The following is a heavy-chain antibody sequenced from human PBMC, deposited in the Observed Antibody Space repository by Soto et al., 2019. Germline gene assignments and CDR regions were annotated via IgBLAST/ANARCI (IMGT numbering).Heavy chain of an antibody. CDR2: ISYDGSNK. CDR1: GFTFSSYG. J-gene: IGHJ6*02. Sequence: QVQLVESGGGVVQPGRSLRLSCAASGFTFSSYGMHWVRQAPGKGLEWVAVISYDGSNKYYADSVKGRFTISRDNSKNTLYLQMNSLRAEDTAVYYCAKDLGYCSGGSCYWGWYYYGMDVWGQGTTVTVSS. CDR3: AKDLGYCSGGSCYWGWYYYGMDV. V-gene: IGHV3-30*18. D-gene: IGHD2-15*01.